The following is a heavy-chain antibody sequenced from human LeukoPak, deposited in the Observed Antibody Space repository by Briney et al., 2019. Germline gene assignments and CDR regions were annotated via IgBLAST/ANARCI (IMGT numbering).Heavy chain of an antibody. J-gene: IGHJ4*02. CDR1: GGSISSSNW. CDR3: ASIKEPSYYDSSGYFDY. CDR2: IYHSGST. D-gene: IGHD3-22*01. Sequence: SGTLSLTCAVSGGSISSSNWWSWVRQPPGKGLEWIGEIYHSGSTNYNPSLKSRVTISVDKSKNQFSLKLSSVTAADTAVYYCASIKEPSYYDSSGYFDYWGQGTLVTVSS. V-gene: IGHV4-4*02.